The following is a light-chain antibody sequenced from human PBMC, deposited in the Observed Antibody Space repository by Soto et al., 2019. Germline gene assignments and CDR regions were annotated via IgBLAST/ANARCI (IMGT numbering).Light chain of an antibody. CDR3: QQSYSTPVT. CDR1: QTVSTS. CDR2: AAS. Sequence: DIQMTQSPSSLSASVGDRATITCRASQTVSTSLNWYQQKPGKAPNLLIYAASSLQTGVPSRFSGRGSGTDFTLIISSLQPEDFATYYCQQSYSTPVTFGQGTRLEIK. V-gene: IGKV1-39*01. J-gene: IGKJ5*01.